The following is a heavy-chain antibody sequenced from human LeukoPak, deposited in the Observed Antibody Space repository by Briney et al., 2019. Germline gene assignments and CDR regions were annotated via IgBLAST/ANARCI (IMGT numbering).Heavy chain of an antibody. CDR2: IKHDGSGK. D-gene: IGHD2-15*01. J-gene: IGHJ4*02. Sequence: PGGSLRLSCAASGFSFGSHAMSLVRQAPARVLAWVANIKHDGSGKYYVDSVKDRFTISRDNAKNSMFLHMNSLRAEDTAVYYCASYCSGGSCCDYWGRGIMVTVSS. CDR3: ASYCSGGSCCDY. CDR1: GFSFGSHA. V-gene: IGHV3-7*05.